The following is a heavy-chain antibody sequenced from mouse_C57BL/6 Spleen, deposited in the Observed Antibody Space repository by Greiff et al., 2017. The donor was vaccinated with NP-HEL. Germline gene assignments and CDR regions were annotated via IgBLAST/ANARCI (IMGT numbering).Heavy chain of an antibody. CDR1: GYTFTSYW. J-gene: IGHJ4*01. V-gene: IGHV1-64*01. D-gene: IGHD2-3*01. CDR2: IHPNSGST. CDR3: ARGDGYYAMDY. Sequence: VQLQQPGAELVKPGASVKLSCKASGYTFTSYWIHWVKQRPGQGLEWIGMIHPNSGSTNYNEKFKSKATLTVDKSSSTAYMQLSSLTSEDSAVYYCARGDGYYAMDYWGQGTSVTVSS.